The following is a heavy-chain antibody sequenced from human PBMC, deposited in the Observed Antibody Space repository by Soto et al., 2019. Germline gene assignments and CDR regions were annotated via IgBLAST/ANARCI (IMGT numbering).Heavy chain of an antibody. CDR3: ATGLRYFDWLYPTANYYFDY. D-gene: IGHD3-9*01. J-gene: IGHJ4*02. V-gene: IGHV1-24*01. CDR1: GYTLTELS. Sequence: ASVKVSCKVSGYTLTELSMHWVRQAPGKGLEWMGGFDPEDGETIYAQKFQGRVTMTEDTSTDTAYMELSSLRSEDTAVHYCATGLRYFDWLYPTANYYFDYWGQGTLVTVSS. CDR2: FDPEDGET.